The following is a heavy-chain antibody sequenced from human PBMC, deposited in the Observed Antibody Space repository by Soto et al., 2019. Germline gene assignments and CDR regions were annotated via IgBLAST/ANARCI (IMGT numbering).Heavy chain of an antibody. J-gene: IGHJ4*02. D-gene: IGHD1-7*01. CDR3: ARSVELHFDY. CDR1: GFPFSIYS. CDR2: ITSDTNTI. Sequence: EVQLVASGGGLVQPGGSLSLTCAASGFPFSIYSMNWVRQAPGKGLEWSSYITSDTNTIKYADSVKGRFTISRDNAKNLVYRQINSLRDEDTAGYFCARSVELHFDYWGQGTVVTVSS. V-gene: IGHV3-48*02.